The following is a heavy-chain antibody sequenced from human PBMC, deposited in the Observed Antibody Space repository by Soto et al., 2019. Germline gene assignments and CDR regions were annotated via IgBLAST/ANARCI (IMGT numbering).Heavy chain of an antibody. D-gene: IGHD4-17*01. CDR1: GYTFTSYN. CDR2: IYASGGST. J-gene: IGHJ4*02. V-gene: IGHV1-46*01. Sequence: QVQLMQSGAGVKKPGASVKVSCKASGYTFTSYNVHWVRQAPGQGLEWMGIIYASGGSTTYAQNFQGRLTVTRDTSTSTVYMELNSLRSDDTAVYYCFRGGFPDYGKEGRYWGQGTLVTVSS. CDR3: FRGGFPDYGKEGRY.